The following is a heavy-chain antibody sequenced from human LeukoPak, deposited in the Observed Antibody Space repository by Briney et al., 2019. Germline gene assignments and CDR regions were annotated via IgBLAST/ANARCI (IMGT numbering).Heavy chain of an antibody. CDR1: VDSIFSRTAA. J-gene: IGHJ3*02. D-gene: IGHD2-21*02. CDR3: ERGVVGQHGGKGDGFDI. CDR2: TYYRSKRYD. Sequence: SQTLSHTSALSVDSIFSRTAAWNWTRQSPSRGLEWLVRTYYRSKRYDDYAISVKSRITINPDTSKIQLYLQQISVTPEDTAVYYGERGVVGQHGGKGDGFDIWGQGTMVNVSS. V-gene: IGHV6-1*01.